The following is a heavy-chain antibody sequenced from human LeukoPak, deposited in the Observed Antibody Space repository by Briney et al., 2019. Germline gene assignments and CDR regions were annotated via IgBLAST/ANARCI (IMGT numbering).Heavy chain of an antibody. D-gene: IGHD3-22*01. CDR3: ARGDDSGYYDYFDY. Sequence: GGSLRLSCAASGFTVDSNYLSWVRQAPGKGLEWVSTIYTGGNTYYAASVKGRFTISRDFSKNTVFLHMNSLRAEDTAMYYCARGDDSGYYDYFDYWGQGALVAVSS. J-gene: IGHJ4*02. CDR2: IYTGGNT. CDR1: GFTVDSNY. V-gene: IGHV3-53*01.